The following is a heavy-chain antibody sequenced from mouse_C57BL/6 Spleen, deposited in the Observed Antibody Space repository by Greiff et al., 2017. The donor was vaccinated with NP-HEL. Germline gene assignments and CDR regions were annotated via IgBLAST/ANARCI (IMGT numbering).Heavy chain of an antibody. CDR2: FYPGSGSI. CDR3: VRHEGTVVASSYWYFDV. V-gene: IGHV1-62-2*01. CDR1: GYTFTEYT. J-gene: IGHJ1*03. D-gene: IGHD1-1*01. Sequence: VQLQQSGAELVKPGASVKLSCKASGYTFTEYTIHWVKQRSGQGLEWIGWFYPGSGSIKYNEKFKDKATLTADKSSSTVYMELSRLTSEDSAVYFCVRHEGTVVASSYWYFDVWGTGTTVTVSS.